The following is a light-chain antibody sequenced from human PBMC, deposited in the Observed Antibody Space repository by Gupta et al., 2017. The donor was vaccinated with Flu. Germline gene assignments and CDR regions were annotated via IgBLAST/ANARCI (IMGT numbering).Light chain of an antibody. CDR3: RKSTKLPLFT. Sequence: VVMTQSPLSLPVTLGQPASISCRSSQSLVHSDGNAYLSWCQQRQGQSPRRLIYKVSNRDSGGPDRFSGSGSGTDFSLTISRGEDQDVFIYYGRKSTKLPLFTFGGGTKVEIK. CDR1: QSLVHSDGNAY. V-gene: IGKV2-30*02. CDR2: KVS. J-gene: IGKJ4*01.